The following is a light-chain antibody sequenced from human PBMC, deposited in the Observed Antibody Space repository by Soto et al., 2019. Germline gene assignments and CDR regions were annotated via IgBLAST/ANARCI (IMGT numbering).Light chain of an antibody. Sequence: EVVLTQSQATLSVSPGEGATLSCLASQSVRSNLAWYQQKPGQAPRLLIYGASNRISGIPATFSGSGSGTEFTLTISSLQSEDFAVYYCQQYNNWPAITFGQGTRLEIK. CDR1: QSVRSN. J-gene: IGKJ5*01. V-gene: IGKV3D-15*01. CDR3: QQYNNWPAIT. CDR2: GAS.